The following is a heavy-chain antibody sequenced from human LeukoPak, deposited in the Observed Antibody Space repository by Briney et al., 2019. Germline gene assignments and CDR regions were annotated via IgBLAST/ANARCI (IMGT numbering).Heavy chain of an antibody. J-gene: IGHJ4*02. CDR2: IYYSGST. D-gene: IGHD5-18*01. V-gene: IGHV4-39*02. Sequence: SETLSLTCTVSGGSISSSSYYWGWIRQPPGKGLEWIGSIYYSGSTYYNPSLKSRVTISVDTSKNQFSLKLSSVTAADTAVYYCARDIGYSYGCGYWGQGTLVTVSS. CDR3: ARDIGYSYGCGY. CDR1: GGSISSSSYY.